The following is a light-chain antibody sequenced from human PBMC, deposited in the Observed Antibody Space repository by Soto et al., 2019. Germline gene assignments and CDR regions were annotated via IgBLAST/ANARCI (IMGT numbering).Light chain of an antibody. CDR3: ASWDDSLSGRV. J-gene: IGLJ3*02. V-gene: IGLV1-47*01. CDR1: TPNIGSNY. Sequence: QCGLTQPPSASGTPGQRVIISCSGKTPNIGSNYVYWYRHLPGTAPQLLIYRNNQRPSGVPDRFSGSKSRTSASLAISGLRSEDEADYYCASWDDSLSGRVFGGGTQLTVL. CDR2: RNN.